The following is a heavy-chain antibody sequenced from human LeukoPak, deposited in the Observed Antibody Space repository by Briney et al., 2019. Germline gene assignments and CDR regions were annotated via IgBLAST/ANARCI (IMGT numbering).Heavy chain of an antibody. CDR1: GYTFTSYD. V-gene: IGHV1-8*01. CDR2: MNPNSGNT. D-gene: IGHD2-8*01. CDR3: ARGHRRRYRTNGVCYAFDY. J-gene: IGHJ4*02. Sequence: GASVKVSCKASGYTFTSYDINWVRQATGQGLEWMGWMNPNSGNTGYAQKFQGRVTMTRNTSISTAYMELSSLRSEDTAVYYCARGHRRRYRTNGVCYAFDYWGQGTLVTVSS.